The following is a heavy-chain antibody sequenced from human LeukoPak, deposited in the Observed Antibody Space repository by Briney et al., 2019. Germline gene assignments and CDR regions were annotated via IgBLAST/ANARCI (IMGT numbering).Heavy chain of an antibody. V-gene: IGHV4-30-2*01. CDR3: DRGGRDYGDYGVPYGSYYFDY. Sequence: PSQTLSLTCAVSGGSISSGGYSWSWIRQPPGKGLEWIGYIYHSGSTYYNPSLKSRVTISVDRSKNQFSLKLSSVTAADTAVYYCDRGGRDYGDYGVPYGSYYFDYWGQGTLVTVSS. J-gene: IGHJ4*02. CDR1: GGSISSGGYS. CDR2: IYHSGST. D-gene: IGHD4-17*01.